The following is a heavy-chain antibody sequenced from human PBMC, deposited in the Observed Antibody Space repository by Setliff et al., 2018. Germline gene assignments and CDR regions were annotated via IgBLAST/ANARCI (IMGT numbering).Heavy chain of an antibody. CDR2: IYYCGSTS. D-gene: IGHD6-19*01. V-gene: IGHV4-31*03. J-gene: IGHJ4*02. CDR3: ARGRAGHSGH. Sequence: PSETLSLTCTVSGGSISSGGYYWSWIRQHPGKGLEWIGYIYYCGSTSYYNPSLKSRVTISVDTSKNQFSLKLSSGTAADTAVYYCARGRAGHSGHWGQGTLVTVSS. CDR1: GGSISSGGYY.